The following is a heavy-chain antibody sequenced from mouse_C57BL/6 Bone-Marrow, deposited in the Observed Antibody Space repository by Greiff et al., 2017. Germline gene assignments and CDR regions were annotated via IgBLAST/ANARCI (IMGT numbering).Heavy chain of an antibody. Sequence: VHLVESGAELVRPGASVTLSCKASGYTFTDYEMHWVKQTPVHGLEWIGAIDPETGGTAYNQKFKGKAILTADKSSSTAYMELRSLTSEDSAVYYCTRSGELRLPFAYWGQGTLVTVSA. CDR1: GYTFTDYE. CDR2: IDPETGGT. V-gene: IGHV1-15*01. CDR3: TRSGELRLPFAY. J-gene: IGHJ3*01. D-gene: IGHD3-2*02.